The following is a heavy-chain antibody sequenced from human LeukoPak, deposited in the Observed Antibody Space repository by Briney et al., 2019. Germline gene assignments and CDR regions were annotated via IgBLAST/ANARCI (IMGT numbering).Heavy chain of an antibody. CDR3: ARVGSDSSGYPADSPDFDY. Sequence: PSETLSLTCTVSGYSISTGYYWDWIRQPPGKGLEWIGTFYHGGSTYYNPSLKSRVTISVDTSKNQFSLKLSSVTAADTAVYYCARVGSDSSGYPADSPDFDYWGQGTLVTVSS. CDR1: GYSISTGYY. CDR2: FYHGGST. V-gene: IGHV4-38-2*02. J-gene: IGHJ4*02. D-gene: IGHD3-22*01.